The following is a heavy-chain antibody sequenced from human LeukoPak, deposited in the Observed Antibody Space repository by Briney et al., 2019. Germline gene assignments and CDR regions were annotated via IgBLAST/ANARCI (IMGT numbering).Heavy chain of an antibody. CDR2: IRRDASVK. Sequence: PGGSLRLSCAASGFIFSRCWMSWVRQAPGKGLEWVASIRRDASVKKYVDSVQGRFSVSRDNAKNSLYLQMDSLRVDDTAVYYCARLSGDITVLDLWGQGTLVTVSS. CDR3: ARLSGDITVLDL. CDR1: GFIFSRCW. J-gene: IGHJ4*02. D-gene: IGHD1-26*01. V-gene: IGHV3-7*01.